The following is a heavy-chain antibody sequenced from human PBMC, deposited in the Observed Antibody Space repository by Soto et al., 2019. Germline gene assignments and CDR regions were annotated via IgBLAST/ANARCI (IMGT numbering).Heavy chain of an antibody. CDR2: IRGSAGNT. CDR3: AKPLWFGESVFDP. V-gene: IGHV3-23*01. Sequence: EVQLSQSGGGLVQPGGSLRLSCAASGFTFSDYGMRWVRQAPGKGLEWVSTIRGSAGNTYYVDSVKGRFTISRDDSTNTVYLQMTSLRAEDTAVYYCAKPLWFGESVFDPWGQGTLVIVSS. D-gene: IGHD3-10*01. CDR1: GFTFSDYG. J-gene: IGHJ5*02.